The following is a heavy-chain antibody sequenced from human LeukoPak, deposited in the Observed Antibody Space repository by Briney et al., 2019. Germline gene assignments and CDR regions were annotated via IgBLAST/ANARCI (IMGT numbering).Heavy chain of an antibody. D-gene: IGHD4-23*01. J-gene: IGHJ4*02. Sequence: PGGSLRLSCAASGFTVRSYWMPWLGQAPGKGLEGVAFIRYDGSNKYYADSVKGRFTISRDNSKNTLYLQMNSLRAEDTAVYYCAKTLSAYGGSDYWGQGTLVTVSS. V-gene: IGHV3-30*02. CDR3: AKTLSAYGGSDY. CDR2: IRYDGSNK. CDR1: GFTVRSYW.